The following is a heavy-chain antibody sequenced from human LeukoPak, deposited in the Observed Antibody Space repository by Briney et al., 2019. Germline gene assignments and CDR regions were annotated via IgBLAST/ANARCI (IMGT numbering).Heavy chain of an antibody. J-gene: IGHJ5*02. CDR2: IHTSGST. CDR3: AQIIAARPAGTNWFDP. Sequence: SETLSLTCTVSGGSINSGNYYWSWIRQPAGKGLEWIGRIHTSGSTNSNPSLKSRVTISVDTSKNQFSLKLSSVTAADTAVYYCAQIIAARPAGTNWFDPWGQGTLVTVSS. V-gene: IGHV4-61*02. D-gene: IGHD6-6*01. CDR1: GGSINSGNYY.